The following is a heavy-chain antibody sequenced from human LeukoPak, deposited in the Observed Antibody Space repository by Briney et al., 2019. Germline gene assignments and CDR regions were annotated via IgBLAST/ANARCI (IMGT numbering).Heavy chain of an antibody. CDR2: IYHSGST. J-gene: IGHJ5*02. D-gene: IGHD1-26*01. V-gene: IGHV4-38-2*02. CDR3: ARDEIVGATTGEHWFDP. Sequence: SETLSPTCTVSGYSISSGYYWGWIRRPPGKGLEWIGSIYHSGSTYYNPSLKSRVTISVDTSKNQFSLKLSSVTAADTAVYYCARDEIVGATTGEHWFDPWGQGTLVTVSS. CDR1: GYSISSGYY.